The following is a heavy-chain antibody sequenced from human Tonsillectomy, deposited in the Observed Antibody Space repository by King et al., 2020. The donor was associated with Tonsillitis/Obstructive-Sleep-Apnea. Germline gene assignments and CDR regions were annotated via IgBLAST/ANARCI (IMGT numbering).Heavy chain of an antibody. Sequence: VQLVESGGGLIQPGGSLRISCAASGFSVSSSYMNWVRQAPGKGLEWVSVIYRGGSTYYADSVKVRFTIARDDSTNTLFLQLNSLRAEDTAVYYCAREALGDYGYLGSGYYNWFDPWGQGTLVTVSS. D-gene: IGHD4-17*01. CDR2: IYRGGST. CDR1: GFSVSSSY. J-gene: IGHJ5*02. CDR3: AREALGDYGYLGSGYYNWFDP. V-gene: IGHV3-53*01.